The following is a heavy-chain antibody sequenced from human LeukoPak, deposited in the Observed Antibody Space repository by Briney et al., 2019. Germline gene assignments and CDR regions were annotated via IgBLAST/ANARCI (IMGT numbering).Heavy chain of an antibody. Sequence: GGSLRLSCAASGFTVSSNYMSWVRQAPGKGLEWVSVIYSGGSTYYADSVKGRFTISRDNAKNSLYLQMNSLRAEDTAVYYCARDDGNNDFWSGQGGTFQHWGQGTLVTVSS. J-gene: IGHJ1*01. D-gene: IGHD3-3*01. CDR1: GFTVSSNY. CDR2: IYSGGST. V-gene: IGHV3-66*01. CDR3: ARDDGNNDFWSGQGGTFQH.